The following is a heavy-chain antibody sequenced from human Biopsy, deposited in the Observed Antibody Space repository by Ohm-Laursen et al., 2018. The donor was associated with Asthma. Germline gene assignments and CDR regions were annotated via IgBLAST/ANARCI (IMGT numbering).Heavy chain of an antibody. J-gene: IGHJ4*02. V-gene: IGHV3-53*01. D-gene: IGHD6-19*01. CDR2: IYSGGTS. CDR3: ARGDSSGWSHYYFDY. CDR1: GFTVSRDH. Sequence: SLRLSCTAPGFTVSRDHMFWVRQAPGKGLEWVSVIYSGGTSHTADSVRGWFTISRDFSKNTLHLQMHSLRVEDTAVYYCARGDSSGWSHYYFDYWGQGTLVTVSS.